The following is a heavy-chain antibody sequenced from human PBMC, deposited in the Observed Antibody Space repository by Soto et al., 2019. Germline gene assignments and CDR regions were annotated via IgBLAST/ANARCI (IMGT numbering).Heavy chain of an antibody. V-gene: IGHV1-69*04. CDR3: ARDLGLGNHYFDS. CDR1: GGSFSSYA. CDR2: ITPLLGIS. J-gene: IGHJ4*02. Sequence: QVQLVQSGAEVKEPGSSMKVSCKASGGSFSSYAIGWVRQAPGQGLEWIGRITPLLGISNYAQSFQGRVTITADKSTATAYLELRGLRPEDTAFYYCARDLGLGNHYFDSWGQGPLVAVSS.